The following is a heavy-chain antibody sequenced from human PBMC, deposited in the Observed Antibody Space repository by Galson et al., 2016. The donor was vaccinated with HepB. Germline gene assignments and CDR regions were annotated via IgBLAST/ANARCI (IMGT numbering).Heavy chain of an antibody. V-gene: IGHV3-30*04. CDR2: ISYHGSNK. J-gene: IGHJ4*02. CDR1: GFSFSSSA. CDR3: ARDGYYYGSGSYGAATY. D-gene: IGHD3-10*01. Sequence: SLRLSCAASGFSFSSSAMHWVRPAPGKGLEWVAVISYHGSNKYYVDSVKGRFTISRDNSKNTLYLQMNSLRAEDTAMYYCARDGYYYGSGSYGAATYWGQGTPVTVSS.